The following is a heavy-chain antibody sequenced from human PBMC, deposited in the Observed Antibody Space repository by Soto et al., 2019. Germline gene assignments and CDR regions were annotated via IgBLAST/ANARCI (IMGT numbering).Heavy chain of an antibody. Sequence: SGPTLVNPTETLTLTCTVSGFSLSNARMGVSWIRQPPGKALEWLVHIFSNDEKSYSTSLKSRLTISKDTSKSQVVLTMTNMDPVDTATYYCARTLSSSGWYRERYYFDYWGQGTLVTVSS. D-gene: IGHD6-19*01. CDR1: GFSLSNARMG. J-gene: IGHJ4*02. CDR2: IFSNDEK. CDR3: ARTLSSSGWYRERYYFDY. V-gene: IGHV2-26*01.